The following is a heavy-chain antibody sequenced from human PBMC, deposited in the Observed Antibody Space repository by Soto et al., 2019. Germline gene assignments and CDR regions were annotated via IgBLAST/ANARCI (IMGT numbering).Heavy chain of an antibody. CDR2: IYHSGST. CDR3: ARAEYQLLFPNWFDP. D-gene: IGHD2-2*01. V-gene: IGHV4-38-2*01. Sequence: SETLSLTCAVSGYSISSGYYWGWIRQPPGKGLEWIGSIYHSGSTYYNPSLKSRVTISVDTSKNQFSLKLSSVTAADTAVYCCARAEYQLLFPNWFDPWGQGTLVTVSS. J-gene: IGHJ5*02. CDR1: GYSISSGYY.